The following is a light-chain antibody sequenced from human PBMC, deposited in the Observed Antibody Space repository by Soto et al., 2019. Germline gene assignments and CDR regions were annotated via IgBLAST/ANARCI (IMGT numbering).Light chain of an antibody. Sequence: DIQMTQSPSSLSASVGDRVTIICRASQGVISYLNWYQQIPGKAPKLLIYGASSLQNGVPSRFSGSGSGTEFTLTISNLQVEDFATYYCQQTYSTLSFTFGPGTKVDI. CDR2: GAS. V-gene: IGKV1-39*01. CDR3: QQTYSTLSFT. J-gene: IGKJ3*01. CDR1: QGVISY.